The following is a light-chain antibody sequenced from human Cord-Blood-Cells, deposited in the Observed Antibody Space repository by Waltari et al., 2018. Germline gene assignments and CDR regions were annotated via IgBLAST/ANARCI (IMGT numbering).Light chain of an antibody. Sequence: SALTHPASASGSPGQSLPISCTGPSSAVGCHNLVSWYQQHPGKAPKLMIYEVSKRPSGVSNRFSGSKSGNTASLTISGLQAEDEADYYCCSYAGSSTWVFGGGTKLTVL. J-gene: IGLJ3*02. V-gene: IGLV2-23*02. CDR2: EVS. CDR3: CSYAGSSTWV. CDR1: SSAVGCHNL.